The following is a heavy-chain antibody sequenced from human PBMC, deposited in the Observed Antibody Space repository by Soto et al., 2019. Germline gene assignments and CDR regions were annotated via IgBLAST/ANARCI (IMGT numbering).Heavy chain of an antibody. CDR3: ARDRRLYSSDAFDS. CDR1: GFTFSIYG. J-gene: IGHJ3*02. D-gene: IGHD2-15*01. Sequence: QVQLVESGGGVVQPGRSLRLSCAASGFTFSIYGMHWVRHAPGKGLEWVAMISFDGSEKYYSDSVKGRFHISRDSSKNTTYLQIDSLRVEDAAVYYCARDRRLYSSDAFDSWGQGTTVTVSS. V-gene: IGHV3-30*03. CDR2: ISFDGSEK.